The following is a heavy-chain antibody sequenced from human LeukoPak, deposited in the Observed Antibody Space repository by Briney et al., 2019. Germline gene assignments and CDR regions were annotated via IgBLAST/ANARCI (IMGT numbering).Heavy chain of an antibody. CDR2: INPSGGST. J-gene: IGHJ4*02. Sequence: ASVKVSCKASGYTFTSYYMHWVRQAPGQGLEWMGIINPSGGSTSYAQKFQGRVTMTRDMSTSTVYMELNSLRTEDTALYYCAKGGYGGNKLGEKFDYWGQGTLVTVSS. V-gene: IGHV1-46*01. CDR1: GYTFTSYY. D-gene: IGHD4-23*01. CDR3: AKGGYGGNKLGEKFDY.